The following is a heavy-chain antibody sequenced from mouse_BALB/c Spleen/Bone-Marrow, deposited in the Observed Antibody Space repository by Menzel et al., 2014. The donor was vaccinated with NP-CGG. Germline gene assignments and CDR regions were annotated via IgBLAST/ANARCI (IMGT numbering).Heavy chain of an antibody. CDR3: ARRYYGSTFDY. CDR1: GYTFTSYT. V-gene: IGHV1-4*01. CDR2: INPSSGYT. J-gene: IGHJ2*01. Sequence: VKLVESGAELARPGASVKMSCKASGYTFTSYTMHWVKQRPGQGLEWIGYINPSSGYTNYNQKFKDKATLTADKSSSTAYMQLSSLTSEDCAVYYCARRYYGSTFDYWGQGTTLTVSS. D-gene: IGHD1-1*01.